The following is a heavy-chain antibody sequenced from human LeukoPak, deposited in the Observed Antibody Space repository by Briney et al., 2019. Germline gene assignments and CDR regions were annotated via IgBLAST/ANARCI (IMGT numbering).Heavy chain of an antibody. CDR2: IIPNSGGT. J-gene: IGHJ4*02. Sequence: GASVKVSCTASGYTFTAYYMHWVRQAPGQGLEWLGWIIPNSGGTNYAQKFQGRVTMTRNTSISTAYMELSSLRSEDTAVYYCARDGGYYYGSVHWGQGTLVTVSS. D-gene: IGHD3-10*01. CDR3: ARDGGYYYGSVH. V-gene: IGHV1-2*02. CDR1: GYTFTAYY.